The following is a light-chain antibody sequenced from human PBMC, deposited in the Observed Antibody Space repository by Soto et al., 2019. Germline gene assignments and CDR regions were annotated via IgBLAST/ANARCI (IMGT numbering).Light chain of an antibody. CDR2: DVS. V-gene: IGLV2-14*03. CDR1: ISDVGSYNY. CDR3: GSYTTSSNYV. J-gene: IGLJ1*01. Sequence: QSALTQPASVSGSPGQSITISCTGTISDVGSYNYVSWYQQYPGKAPKLMIYDVSTRPSGVSDRFSGSKSGNTASLTISGLRAQEEADYYCGSYTTSSNYVFGTGTKVTVL.